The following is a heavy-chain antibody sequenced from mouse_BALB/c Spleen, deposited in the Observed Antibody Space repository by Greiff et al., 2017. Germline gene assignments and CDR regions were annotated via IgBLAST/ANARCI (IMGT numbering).Heavy chain of an antibody. J-gene: IGHJ2*01. CDR2: IWSGGST. CDR3: ARLGLDY. Sequence: VQRVESGPGLVQPSQSLSITCTVSGFSLTSYGVHWVRQSPGKGLEWLGVIWSGGSTDYNAAFISRLSISKDNSKSQVFFKMNSLQANDTAIYYCARLGLDYWGQGTTLTVSS. D-gene: IGHD4-1*01. V-gene: IGHV2-2*02. CDR1: GFSLTSYG.